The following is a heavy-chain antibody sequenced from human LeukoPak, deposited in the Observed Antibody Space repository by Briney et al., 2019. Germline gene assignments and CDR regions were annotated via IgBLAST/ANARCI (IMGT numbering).Heavy chain of an antibody. V-gene: IGHV3-23*01. CDR1: GFTFSSYA. D-gene: IGHD2-2*01. Sequence: GGSLRLSCAASGFTFSSYAMSWVRQAPGKGLEWVSAISGSGGSTYYADSVKGRFTISRDNSKNTLYLQVNSLRAEDTAVYFCAKPYCTSTSCYFIFDYWGQGTLVTVSS. CDR2: ISGSGGST. CDR3: AKPYCTSTSCYFIFDY. J-gene: IGHJ4*02.